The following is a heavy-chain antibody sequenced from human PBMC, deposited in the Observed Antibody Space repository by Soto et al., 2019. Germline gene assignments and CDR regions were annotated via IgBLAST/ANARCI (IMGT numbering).Heavy chain of an antibody. D-gene: IGHD3-3*02. CDR2: INPSGGST. CDR3: ASEHFQYRVDY. J-gene: IGHJ4*02. V-gene: IGHV1-46*03. Sequence: QVQLVQSGAEVKKPGASVKVSCKASGYTFTSYYMHWVRQAPGQGLEWMGIINPSGGSTSYAQKFQGRVTMTRDTSTSTVYMELSSLRSEDTAVYYCASEHFQYRVDYWGQGTLVTVSS. CDR1: GYTFTSYY.